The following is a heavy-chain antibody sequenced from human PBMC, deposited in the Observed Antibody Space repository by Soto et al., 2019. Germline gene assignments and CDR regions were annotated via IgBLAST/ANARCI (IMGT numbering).Heavy chain of an antibody. CDR1: GGSINHYY. V-gene: IGHV4-59*08. J-gene: IGHJ4*02. CDR3: ARLGGSYAVPHFDY. Sequence: PSETLSLTCTFSGGSINHYYWTLIRQPPGKGLEWMGYIYYSGTTTNYNPSLKSRVTLSVDTSKNQFSLKLSSVTAADTAVYYCARLGGSYAVPHFDYWGQGTLVTV. D-gene: IGHD1-26*01. CDR2: IYYSGTTT.